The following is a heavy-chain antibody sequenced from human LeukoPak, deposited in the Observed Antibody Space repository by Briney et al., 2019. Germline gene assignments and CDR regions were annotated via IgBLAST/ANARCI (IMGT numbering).Heavy chain of an antibody. CDR2: VYSGGST. Sequence: GGSLRLSCAASGFTVSSNYMSWVRQAPGKGLEWVSVVYSGGSTYYADSVKGRFTISRDNSKNTLYLQMNSLRAEDTAVYYCARGRVVTAGTYYYGMDVWGQGTTVTVSS. CDR1: GFTVSSNY. CDR3: ARGRVVTAGTYYYGMDV. V-gene: IGHV3-66*01. D-gene: IGHD2-21*02. J-gene: IGHJ6*02.